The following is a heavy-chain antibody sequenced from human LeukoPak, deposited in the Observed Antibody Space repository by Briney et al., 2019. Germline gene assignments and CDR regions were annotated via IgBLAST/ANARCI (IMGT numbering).Heavy chain of an antibody. D-gene: IGHD2-21*02. V-gene: IGHV3-23*01. CDR2: ISGSGGRT. CDR1: GITFDSYA. Sequence: GGSLRLSCAAAGITFDSYAMSWVRQAPGKGLEWISVISGSGGRTSYADSVKGRFIISRNNSKNTLHLQMHSLRAEDTAVYYCVKEKLTYCGGDCFGEYFQDWGQGTLVTVSS. CDR3: VKEKLTYCGGDCFGEYFQD. J-gene: IGHJ1*01.